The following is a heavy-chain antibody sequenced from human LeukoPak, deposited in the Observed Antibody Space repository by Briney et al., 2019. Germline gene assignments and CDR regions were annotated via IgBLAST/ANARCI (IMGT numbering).Heavy chain of an antibody. V-gene: IGHV3-23*01. CDR3: ARGVMAARLYYFDY. J-gene: IGHJ4*02. CDR2: ITGSGDYT. Sequence: LAGGSLRLSCAASGFSLGSHPMNWVRQAPGKGLEWVSGITGSGDYTYYIDSVQGRFTIFRDNSKNMLFLQMNSLRAEDTAVYYCARGVMAARLYYFDYWGRGILVTVSS. CDR1: GFSLGSHP. D-gene: IGHD2-21*01.